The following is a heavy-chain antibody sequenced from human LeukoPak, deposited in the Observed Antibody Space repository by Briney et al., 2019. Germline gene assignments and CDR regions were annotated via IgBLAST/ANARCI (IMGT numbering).Heavy chain of an antibody. Sequence: GGSLRLSCAASGFTFSSYAMSWVRQAPGKGLEWVSAISGSGGSTYYADSVKGRFTISRDNSKNTLYLQMNSLRAEDTAVYYCAKDHPPSGSYYWDDAFDIWGQGTMVTVSS. V-gene: IGHV3-23*01. CDR1: GFTFSSYA. CDR3: AKDHPPSGSYYWDDAFDI. D-gene: IGHD1-26*01. J-gene: IGHJ3*02. CDR2: ISGSGGST.